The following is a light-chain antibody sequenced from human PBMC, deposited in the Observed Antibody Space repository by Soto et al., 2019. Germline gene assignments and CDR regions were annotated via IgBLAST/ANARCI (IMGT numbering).Light chain of an antibody. CDR1: QSISSW. CDR2: KAS. Sequence: DIQMTQSPSALSASVGDIFTITFRASQSISSWLAWYQQKPGKAPKLLIYKASSLESGVPSRFSGSGSGTEFTLTISSLQPDDFATYYCQQYNSYSWTFGQGTKVDIK. J-gene: IGKJ1*01. V-gene: IGKV1-5*03. CDR3: QQYNSYSWT.